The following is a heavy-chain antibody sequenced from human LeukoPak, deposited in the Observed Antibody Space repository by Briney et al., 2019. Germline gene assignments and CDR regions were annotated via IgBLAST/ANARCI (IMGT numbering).Heavy chain of an antibody. CDR3: ARGPISSTSFGSYYYYYMDV. Sequence: ASVKVSCKASGYTFTSYGISWVRQAPGQGLEWMGWISAYNGNTNYAQKLQGRVTMTTDTSTSTAYMELRSLRSDDTAVYYCARGPISSTSFGSYYYYYMDVWGKGTTVTVSS. CDR2: ISAYNGNT. J-gene: IGHJ6*03. V-gene: IGHV1-18*01. D-gene: IGHD2-2*01. CDR1: GYTFTSYG.